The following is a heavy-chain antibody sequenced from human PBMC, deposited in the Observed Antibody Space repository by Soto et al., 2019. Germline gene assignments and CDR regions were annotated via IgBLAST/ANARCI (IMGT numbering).Heavy chain of an antibody. Sequence: GGSLRLSCAASGFTFSDYYMTWIRQTPGKGLEWVSYITSSGLSVYYADSVKGRFTTSRDNAKNSLYLQMNSLTVEDSAIYYCARVSRGSSWMGNWFDPWGQGTLVTVSS. V-gene: IGHV3-11*01. CDR2: ITSSGLSV. J-gene: IGHJ5*02. D-gene: IGHD6-13*01. CDR3: ARVSRGSSWMGNWFDP. CDR1: GFTFSDYY.